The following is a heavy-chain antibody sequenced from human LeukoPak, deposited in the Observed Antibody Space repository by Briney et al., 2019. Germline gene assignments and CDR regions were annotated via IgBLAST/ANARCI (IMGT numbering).Heavy chain of an antibody. CDR1: GFTFSSYG. Sequence: GGSLRLSWAASGFTFSSYGMSWVRQAPVKGLEWVSHISVRGDTHFADSVKGRFTISRDNSKNTLYLQMNSLRAEDTAVYYCAKDLHDSWAVGCWGPGTLVTVSS. D-gene: IGHD3-3*01. J-gene: IGHJ4*02. CDR3: AKDLHDSWAVGC. CDR2: ISVRGDT. V-gene: IGHV3-23*01.